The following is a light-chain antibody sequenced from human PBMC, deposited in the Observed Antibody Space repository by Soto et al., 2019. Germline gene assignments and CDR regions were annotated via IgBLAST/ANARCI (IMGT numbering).Light chain of an antibody. Sequence: EIVMTQSPATLSVSPGERATLSCRASQSVSSNLAWYQQKPGQAPRLLIYGASTRATGIPARFSGSGSGTEFTLTISSLQSEDFAVYYCQQYNNWSGTFGQGNKVDIK. CDR1: QSVSSN. CDR2: GAS. V-gene: IGKV3-15*01. CDR3: QQYNNWSGT. J-gene: IGKJ1*01.